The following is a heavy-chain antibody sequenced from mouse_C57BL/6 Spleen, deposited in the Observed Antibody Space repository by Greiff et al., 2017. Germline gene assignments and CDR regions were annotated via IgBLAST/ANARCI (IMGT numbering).Heavy chain of an antibody. Sequence: VQLQQPGAELVKPGASVKMSCKASGYTFTSSWITWVKQRPGQGLEWIGDIYPGSGSTNYNEKFKSKATLTVDTSSSTAYMQLSSLTSEDSAVYYCARDSSGYGTAYWGQGTLVTVSA. D-gene: IGHD3-2*02. CDR1: GYTFTSSW. V-gene: IGHV1-55*01. CDR3: ARDSSGYGTAY. CDR2: IYPGSGST. J-gene: IGHJ3*01.